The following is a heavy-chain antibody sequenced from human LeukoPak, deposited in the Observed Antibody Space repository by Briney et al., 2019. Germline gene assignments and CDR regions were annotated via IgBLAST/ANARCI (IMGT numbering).Heavy chain of an antibody. D-gene: IGHD2-2*01. CDR3: ARRRVVPAAMLDY. CDR2: IYYSGST. Sequence: PSETLSLTCTVSGDSISGDDYYWSWIRQHPGKGLEWIGYIYYSGSTNYNPSLKSRVTISVDTSKNQFSLKLSSVTAADTAVYYCARRRVVPAAMLDYWGQGTLVTVSS. CDR1: GDSISGDDYY. J-gene: IGHJ4*02. V-gene: IGHV4-61*08.